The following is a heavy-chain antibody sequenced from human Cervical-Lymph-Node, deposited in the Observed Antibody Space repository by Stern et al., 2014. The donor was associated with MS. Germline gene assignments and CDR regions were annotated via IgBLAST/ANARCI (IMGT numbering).Heavy chain of an antibody. CDR2: INSYNDNT. J-gene: IGHJ5*02. Sequence: QVRLVESGAEVKSPGASVKVSCKASGYTFSDYGINWVRQARGQGLEWMGWINSYNDNTPYAQKFQGRVTMTTDTSTTTAYMEMRSLTSDDTAVYYCARGDFGVVTNHWFDPWGQGTLVTVSS. CDR3: ARGDFGVVTNHWFDP. V-gene: IGHV1-18*01. CDR1: GYTFSDYG. D-gene: IGHD3-3*01.